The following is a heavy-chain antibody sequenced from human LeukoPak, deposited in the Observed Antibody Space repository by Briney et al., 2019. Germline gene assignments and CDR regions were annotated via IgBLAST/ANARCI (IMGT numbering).Heavy chain of an antibody. Sequence: PSETLSLTCGVSGGSISSSGYSWSWIRQPPGRGLEWIGDIYYSGSTYYNPSLKSRVTISVDTSKNQFSLKLSSVTAADTAVYYCARSSVKHQRNAFDIWGQGTMVTVSS. D-gene: IGHD3-22*01. CDR3: ARSSVKHQRNAFDI. J-gene: IGHJ3*02. CDR1: GGSISSSGYS. CDR2: IYYSGST. V-gene: IGHV4-30-4*07.